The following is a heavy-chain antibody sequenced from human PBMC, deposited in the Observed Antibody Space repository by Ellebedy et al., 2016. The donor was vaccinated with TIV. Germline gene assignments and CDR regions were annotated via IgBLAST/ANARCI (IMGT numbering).Heavy chain of an antibody. CDR2: ISYDGSNK. J-gene: IGHJ4*02. CDR1: GFTFSSYG. CDR3: ARGDY. Sequence: GESLKISXAASGFTFSSYGMHWVRQAPGKGLEWVAVISYDGSNKYYADSVKGRFTISRDNSKNTLYLQMNSLRAEDTAVYYCARGDYWGQGTLVTVSS. V-gene: IGHV3-30*03.